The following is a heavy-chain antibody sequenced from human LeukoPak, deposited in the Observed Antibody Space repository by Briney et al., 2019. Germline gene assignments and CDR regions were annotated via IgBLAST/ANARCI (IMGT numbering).Heavy chain of an antibody. CDR1: GFTFSSYA. D-gene: IGHD3-10*01. Sequence: GGSLRLSCAASGFTFSSYAMSWVRQAPGKGLEWVSAISGSGGSTYYADSVKGRFTISRDNSKNTLYLQMNSLRAADTAVYDCAKDPGVWGYNGSSVFDYWGQGTLVTVSS. CDR2: ISGSGGST. J-gene: IGHJ4*02. CDR3: AKDPGVWGYNGSSVFDY. V-gene: IGHV3-23*01.